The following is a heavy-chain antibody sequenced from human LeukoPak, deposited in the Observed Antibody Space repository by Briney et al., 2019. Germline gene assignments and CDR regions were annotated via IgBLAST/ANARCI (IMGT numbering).Heavy chain of an antibody. D-gene: IGHD6-19*01. Sequence: SVNASCKPSAYTFNTYATTWVRQAPGQGLEWIGWISAYSHNTVYTQTVQGRVTMTADSTTSTAYMELRSLRSEDTAVYYCARLAQQWLVHCLDYWGRGTLVTVSS. CDR2: ISAYSHNT. J-gene: IGHJ4*02. CDR1: AYTFNTYA. CDR3: ARLAQQWLVHCLDY. V-gene: IGHV1-18*01.